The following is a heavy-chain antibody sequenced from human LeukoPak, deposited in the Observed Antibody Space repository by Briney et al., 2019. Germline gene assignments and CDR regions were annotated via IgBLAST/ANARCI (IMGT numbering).Heavy chain of an antibody. D-gene: IGHD2-15*01. J-gene: IGHJ6*02. Sequence: GGSLRLSCAASGFTFSSYATSWVRQAPGKGLEWVSAISGSGGSTYYADSEKGRFTISRDNSKNTLYLQMNSLRAEDTAVYYCVTDRDSHRGMHVWGQGTTVTVSS. CDR3: VTDRDSHRGMHV. CDR2: ISGSGGST. V-gene: IGHV3-23*01. CDR1: GFTFSSYA.